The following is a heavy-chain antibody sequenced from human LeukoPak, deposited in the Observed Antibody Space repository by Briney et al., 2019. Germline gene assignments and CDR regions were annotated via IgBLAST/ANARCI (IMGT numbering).Heavy chain of an antibody. CDR3: ARVSSGYLIDY. V-gene: IGHV4-59*05. Sequence: PSETLSLTCTVSGGSISSYYWSWIRQPAGKGLEWIGSIYFSGNTYYNASLKSRVTISVDTSKNQFSLKLSSVTAADTAVYFCARVSSGYLIDYWGQGTLVTVSS. D-gene: IGHD3-22*01. J-gene: IGHJ4*02. CDR1: GGSISSYY. CDR2: IYFSGNT.